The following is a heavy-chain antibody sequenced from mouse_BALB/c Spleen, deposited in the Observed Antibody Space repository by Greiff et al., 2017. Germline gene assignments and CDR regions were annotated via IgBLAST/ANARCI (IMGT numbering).Heavy chain of an antibody. D-gene: IGHD1-1*01. CDR2: ISSGSSTI. J-gene: IGHJ4*01. Sequence: VKVVESGGGLVQPGGSRKLSCAASGFTFSSFGMHWVRQAPGKGLEWVAYISSGSSTIYYADTVKGRFTITGDNPKNTMFLQMTSLRSEDTAMYYCTREVVAWDYAMDYWGEGTAVTVSS. CDR1: GFTFSSFG. CDR3: TREVVAWDYAMDY. V-gene: IGHV5-17*02.